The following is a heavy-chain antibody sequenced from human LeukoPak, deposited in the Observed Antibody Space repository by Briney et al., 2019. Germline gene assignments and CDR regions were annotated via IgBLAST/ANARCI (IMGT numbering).Heavy chain of an antibody. CDR1: GGSISSGGYS. D-gene: IGHD5-18*01. CDR2: IYTSGIS. CDR3: ASSVDTAMVGDY. J-gene: IGHJ4*02. Sequence: SETLSLTCAVSGGSISSGGYSWSWIRQPAGKGLEWIGHIYTSGISNYNPALKSRVSMSVDTSKNQFSLKLRSVTAADTGVYYCASSVDTAMVGDYWGQGTLVTVSS. V-gene: IGHV4-61*09.